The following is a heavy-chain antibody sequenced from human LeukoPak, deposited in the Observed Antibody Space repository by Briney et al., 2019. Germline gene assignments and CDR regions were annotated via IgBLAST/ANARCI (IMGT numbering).Heavy chain of an antibody. CDR3: ARDPDSRWLWFGELGVAFDI. J-gene: IGHJ3*02. V-gene: IGHV3-30*04. CDR2: ISYDGSNK. Sequence: PGGSLRLSCAASGFTFSSYAMHWVRQAPGKGLEWVAVISYDGSNKYYADSVKGRFTISRDNSKNTLYLQMNSLRAEDTAVYYCARDPDSRWLWFGELGVAFDIWGQGTMVTVSS. D-gene: IGHD3-10*01. CDR1: GFTFSSYA.